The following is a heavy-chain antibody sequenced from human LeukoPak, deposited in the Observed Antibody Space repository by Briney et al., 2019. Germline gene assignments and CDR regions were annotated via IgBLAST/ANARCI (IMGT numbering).Heavy chain of an antibody. J-gene: IGHJ4*02. D-gene: IGHD3-22*01. CDR3: ARVDYDSSGYYFDY. CDR2: INPNSGGT. Sequence: ASXXVSCKASGYTFTGYYMHWVRQAPGQGLEWMGRINPNSGGTNYAQKFQGRVTMTRDTSISTAYMELSRLRSDDTAVYYCARVDYDSSGYYFDYWGQGTLVTVSS. CDR1: GYTFTGYY. V-gene: IGHV1-2*06.